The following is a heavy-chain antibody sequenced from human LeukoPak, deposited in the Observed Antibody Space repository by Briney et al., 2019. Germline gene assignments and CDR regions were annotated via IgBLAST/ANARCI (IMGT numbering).Heavy chain of an antibody. CDR3: ARRSRDGYFLDS. J-gene: IGHJ4*02. D-gene: IGHD5-24*01. CDR1: GGSISSYY. CDR2: IYNSGST. V-gene: IGHV4-59*08. Sequence: SETLSLTCTVSGGSISSYYWTWIRQSPGKGLEWIGYIYNSGSTNYNPSLKSRVTISVDTSRSQFSLNLSSVTAADTAVYYCARRSRDGYFLDSWGQGTLVTVSS.